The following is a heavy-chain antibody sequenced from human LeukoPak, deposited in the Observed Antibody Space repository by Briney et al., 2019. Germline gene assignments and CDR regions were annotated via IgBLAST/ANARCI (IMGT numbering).Heavy chain of an antibody. CDR1: GFTFSSYS. V-gene: IGHV3-23*01. Sequence: GGSLRLSCAASGFTFSSYSMNWVRQAPGKGLEWVSAISGSGGSTYYADSVKGRFTISRDNSKNTLYLQMNSLRAEDTAVYYCAKGVAVGPGVDYWGQGTLVTVSS. CDR2: ISGSGGST. J-gene: IGHJ4*02. CDR3: AKGVAVGPGVDY. D-gene: IGHD6-19*01.